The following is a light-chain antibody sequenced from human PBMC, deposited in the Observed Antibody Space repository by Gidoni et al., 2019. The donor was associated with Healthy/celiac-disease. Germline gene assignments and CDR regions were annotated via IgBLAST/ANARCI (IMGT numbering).Light chain of an antibody. J-gene: IGKJ4*01. V-gene: IGKV3-15*01. CDR2: GAS. CDR3: QQYNNWPPLT. Sequence: EIVMTQSPATLSVSPGERATLSCRASQSVSSNLAWYQQKPGQAPRLLFYGASTRATGIPARFRGSGSGTEFTLTISSLQSEDFAVYYCQQYNNWPPLTFGGXTKVEIK. CDR1: QSVSSN.